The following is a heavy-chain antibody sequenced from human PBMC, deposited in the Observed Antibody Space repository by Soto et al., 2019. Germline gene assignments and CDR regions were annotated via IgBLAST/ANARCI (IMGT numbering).Heavy chain of an antibody. CDR3: ARELYEYSSSYDPVVWSSLDGMYV. Sequence: PRGSLILSCAASGFTFRSYSMNWVRQAPGKGLEWVSSISSISSYIYYADSVKGRFTISRDNAKNSLDLQMNSLRAEDTAVYYCARELYEYSSSYDPVVWSSLDGMYVWGQGTTVTVSS. D-gene: IGHD6-6*01. J-gene: IGHJ6*02. CDR2: ISSISSYI. CDR1: GFTFRSYS. V-gene: IGHV3-21*01.